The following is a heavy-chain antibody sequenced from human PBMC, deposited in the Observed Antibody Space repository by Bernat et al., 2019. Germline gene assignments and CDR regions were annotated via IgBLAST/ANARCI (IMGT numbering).Heavy chain of an antibody. CDR1: GFTFSIYW. Sequence: EVQLVESGGSLVQPGGSLRLSCAASGFTFSIYWMSWVRQAPGKGLEWVANIKEDGSEKYYVDSVKGRFTISRDNAKNSLYLQMNSLRAEDTAVYYCATASGSPGNDWGQGTLVTVSS. CDR2: IKEDGSEK. CDR3: ATASGSPGND. J-gene: IGHJ4*02. V-gene: IGHV3-7*03. D-gene: IGHD1-26*01.